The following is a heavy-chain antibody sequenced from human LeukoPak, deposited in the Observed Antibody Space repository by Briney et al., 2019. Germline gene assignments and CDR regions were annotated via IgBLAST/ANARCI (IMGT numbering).Heavy chain of an antibody. V-gene: IGHV1-69*05. CDR3: ARGYSSSSRGYYYYYYMDV. D-gene: IGHD6-6*01. J-gene: IGHJ6*03. CDR2: IIPIFGTA. CDR1: GDTFSSSA. Sequence: ASVKVSCKASGDTFSSSAISWVRQAPGQGLEWMGGIIPIFGTANYAQKFQGRVTITTDESTSTAYMELSSLRSEDTAVYYCARGYSSSSRGYYYYYYMDVWGKGTTVTVSS.